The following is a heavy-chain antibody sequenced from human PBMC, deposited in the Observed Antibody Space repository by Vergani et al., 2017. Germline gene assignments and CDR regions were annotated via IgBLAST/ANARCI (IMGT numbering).Heavy chain of an antibody. D-gene: IGHD1-1*01. CDR3: ARGELPFDP. V-gene: IGHV4-59*12. CDR2: IYYSGST. CDR1: GGSISSYY. Sequence: QVQLQESGPGLVKPSETLSLTCTVSGGSISSYYWSWIRQPPGKGLEWIGYIYYSGSTNYNPSLKSRFTISVDTSKNQFSLKLSSVTAADTAVYYCARGELPFDPWGQGTLVTVSS. J-gene: IGHJ5*02.